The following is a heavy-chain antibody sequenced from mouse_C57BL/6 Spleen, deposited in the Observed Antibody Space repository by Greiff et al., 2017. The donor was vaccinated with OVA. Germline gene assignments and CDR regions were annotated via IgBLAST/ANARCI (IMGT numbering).Heavy chain of an antibody. CDR1: GYTFTSYW. Sequence: QVQLQQPGAELVKPGASVKLSCKASGYTFTSYWMHWVKQRPGQGLEWIGNINPSNGGTNYNEKFKSKATLTVDKSSSTAYMQLSSLTSEDDAVEYCARGGYYWYFEVWGTGTTVTVSS. D-gene: IGHD2-2*01. V-gene: IGHV1-53*01. J-gene: IGHJ1*03. CDR3: ARGGYYWYFEV. CDR2: INPSNGGT.